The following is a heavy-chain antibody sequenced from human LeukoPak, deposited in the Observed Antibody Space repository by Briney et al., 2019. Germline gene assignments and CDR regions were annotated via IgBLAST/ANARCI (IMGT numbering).Heavy chain of an antibody. CDR2: IYTSGST. D-gene: IGHD2-2*01. J-gene: IGHJ6*03. Sequence: SQTLSLTCTVSGGSISSGSYYWSWIRQPAGKGLEWIGRIYTSGSTNYNPSLKSRVTISVDTSKNQFSLKLSSVTAADTAVYYCARQGRGYCSSTSCRYLSYYYYMDVWGKGTTVTVSS. V-gene: IGHV4-61*02. CDR1: GGSISSGSYY. CDR3: ARQGRGYCSSTSCRYLSYYYYMDV.